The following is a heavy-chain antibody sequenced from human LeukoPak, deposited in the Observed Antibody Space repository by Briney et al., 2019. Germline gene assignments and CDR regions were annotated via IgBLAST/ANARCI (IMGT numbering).Heavy chain of an antibody. CDR3: ATDRNYDILTDHEASLN. J-gene: IGHJ4*02. V-gene: IGHV1-24*01. CDR1: GYTLTELS. CDR2: FDPEDGET. Sequence: GASVKVSCKVSGYTLTELSMHWVRQAPGKGLEWMGGFDPEDGETIYAQKFQGRVTMAEDTSTDTAYMELSSLRSEDTAVYYCATDRNYDILTDHEASLNWGQGTLVTVSS. D-gene: IGHD3-9*01.